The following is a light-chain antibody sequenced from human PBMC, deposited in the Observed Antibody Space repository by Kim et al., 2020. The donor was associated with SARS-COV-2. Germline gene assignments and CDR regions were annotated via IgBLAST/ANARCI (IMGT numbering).Light chain of an antibody. J-gene: IGKJ1*01. CDR3: QQTYTTPWS. CDR1: QPIGNY. V-gene: IGKV1-39*01. Sequence: DIQMIQSPSSLTASVGDRVTITCRPTQPIGNYVNWYQQIPGRAPKLLIHASSRLQSGVPSRFSGSVSGSDFTLTISSLHPDDFATFYCQQTYTTPWSFGQGTKVDIK. CDR2: ASS.